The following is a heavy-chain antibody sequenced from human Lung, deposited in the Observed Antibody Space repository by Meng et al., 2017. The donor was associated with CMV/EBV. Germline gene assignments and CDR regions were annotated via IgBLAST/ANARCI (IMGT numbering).Heavy chain of an antibody. CDR1: GYSFSGFY. J-gene: IGHJ4*01. D-gene: IGHD6-19*01. V-gene: IGHV1-2*06. CDR3: AKSSDNGWSS. CDR2: VNPISDDT. Sequence: VQLVQSGAEVKRPGASVKISCQASGYSFSGFYLNWARQAPGRGLEWLGRVNPISDDTHLAQKVEGRITVTRGATINTAFMELTRLRPDGTAVYYCAKSSDNGWSSWGPGTLVTVSS.